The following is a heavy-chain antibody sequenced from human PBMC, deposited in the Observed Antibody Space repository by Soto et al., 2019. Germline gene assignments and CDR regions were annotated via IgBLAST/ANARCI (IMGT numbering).Heavy chain of an antibody. CDR2: IIPIFGTA. J-gene: IGHJ4*02. V-gene: IGHV1-69*13. CDR1: GGTFSSYA. Sequence: SVKVSCKASGGTFSSYAISWLRQAPGQGLEWMGGIIPIFGTANYAQKFQGRVTITADESTSTAYMELSSLRSEDTAVYYCARSEMATISRFDYWGQGTLVTVSS. CDR3: ARSEMATISRFDY. D-gene: IGHD5-12*01.